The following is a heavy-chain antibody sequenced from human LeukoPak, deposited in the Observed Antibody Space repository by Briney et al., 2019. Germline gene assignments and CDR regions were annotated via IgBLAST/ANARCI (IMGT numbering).Heavy chain of an antibody. CDR2: ISSSSSTI. D-gene: IGHD2-15*01. CDR3: ARSPAYCSGGSCYTGDYYYGMDV. V-gene: IGHV3-48*04. CDR1: GFTFSSYS. J-gene: IGHJ6*02. Sequence: PGGSLRLSCAASGFTFSSYSMNWVRQAPGKGLEWVSYISSSSSTIYYADSVKGRFTISRGNAKNSLYLQMNSLRAEDTAVYYCARSPAYCSGGSCYTGDYYYGMDVWGQGTTVTVSS.